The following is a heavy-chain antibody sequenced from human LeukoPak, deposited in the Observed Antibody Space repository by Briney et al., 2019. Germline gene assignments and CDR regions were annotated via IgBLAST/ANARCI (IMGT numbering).Heavy chain of an antibody. CDR2: IYYSGST. CDR3: ARGGYYDILTGYYKVFDY. D-gene: IGHD3-9*01. CDR1: GGSISSGDYY. J-gene: IGHJ4*02. Sequence: SETLSLTCTVSGGSISSGDYYWSWIRQHPGKGLEWIGYIYYSGSTYYNPSLKSRVTISVDTSKNQFSLKLSSVTAADTAVYYCARGGYYDILTGYYKVFDYWGQGTLVTVSS. V-gene: IGHV4-31*03.